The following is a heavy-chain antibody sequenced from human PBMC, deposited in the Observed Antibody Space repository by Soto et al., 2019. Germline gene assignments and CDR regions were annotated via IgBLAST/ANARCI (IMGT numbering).Heavy chain of an antibody. Sequence: ASVKVSCKASGYTFTSYGISWVRQAPGQGLEWMGWINPNSGSTNYAQKLQGRVTMTRDTSISTAYMELRRLRSDDTAVYYCARGPHYYDSSGYDNWFDPWGQGTLVTVSS. CDR1: GYTFTSYG. V-gene: IGHV1-2*02. CDR3: ARGPHYYDSSGYDNWFDP. J-gene: IGHJ5*02. D-gene: IGHD3-22*01. CDR2: INPNSGST.